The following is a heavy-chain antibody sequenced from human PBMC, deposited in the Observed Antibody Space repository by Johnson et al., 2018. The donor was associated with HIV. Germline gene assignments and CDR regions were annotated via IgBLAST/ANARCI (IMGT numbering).Heavy chain of an antibody. V-gene: IGHV3-30*03. J-gene: IGHJ3*01. CDR3: ATVWRNEGRHSFDV. D-gene: IGHD1-1*01. CDR1: GFTFSSYG. Sequence: QVQLVESGGGVVQPGRSLRLSCAASGFTFSSYGMHWVRQAPGKGLEWVAVISYDGSNKYYADSVKGRFAISRNNADNSLYLQMNSLRVEDTALYFCATVWRNEGRHSFDVWGQGTMVTVSS. CDR2: ISYDGSNK.